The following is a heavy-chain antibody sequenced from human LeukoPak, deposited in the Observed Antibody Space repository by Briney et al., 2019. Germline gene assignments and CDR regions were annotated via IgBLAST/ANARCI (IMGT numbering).Heavy chain of an antibody. CDR1: GGSISSGGYY. V-gene: IGHV4-31*03. Sequence: PSETLSLTCTVSGGSISSGGYYWSWIRQHPGKGLEWIGYIYYSGSTYYNPSLKSRVTILVDTSKNQFSLKLSSVTAADTAVYYCASLEWFGELLYPNWYFDLWGRGTLVTVSS. J-gene: IGHJ2*01. CDR2: IYYSGST. CDR3: ASLEWFGELLYPNWYFDL. D-gene: IGHD3-10*01.